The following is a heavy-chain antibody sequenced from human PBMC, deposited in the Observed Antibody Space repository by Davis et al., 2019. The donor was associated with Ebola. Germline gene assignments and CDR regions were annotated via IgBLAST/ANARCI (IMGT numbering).Heavy chain of an antibody. V-gene: IGHV4-34*01. CDR1: GGSFSGYY. CDR2: INHSGST. CDR3: ARDFWSGDH. Sequence: PSETLSLTCAVYGGSFSGYYWSWIRQPPGKGLEWIGEINHSGSTNYNPSLKSRVTISVDTSKNQFSLKVTSVTAADTAVYYCARDFWSGDHWSQGTLVTVSS. J-gene: IGHJ4*02. D-gene: IGHD3-3*01.